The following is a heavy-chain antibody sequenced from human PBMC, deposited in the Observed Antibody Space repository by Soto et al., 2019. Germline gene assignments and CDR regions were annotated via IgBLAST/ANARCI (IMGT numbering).Heavy chain of an antibody. D-gene: IGHD2-15*01. J-gene: IGHJ6*02. V-gene: IGHV4-34*01. CDR3: ARGYCSGGSCYSWLLYYYGMDV. Sequence: KPSETLSLTCAVYGGSFSGYYWSWIRQPPGKGLEWIGEINHSGSTNYNPSLKSRVTISADTSKNQFSLKLSSVTAADTAVYYCARGYCSGGSCYSWLLYYYGMDVWGQGTTVNVSS. CDR1: GGSFSGYY. CDR2: INHSGST.